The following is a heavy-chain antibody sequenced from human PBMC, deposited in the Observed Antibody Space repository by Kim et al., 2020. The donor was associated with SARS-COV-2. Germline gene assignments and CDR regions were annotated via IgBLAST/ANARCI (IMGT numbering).Heavy chain of an antibody. V-gene: IGHV6-1*01. D-gene: IGHD5-12*01. CDR3: ARDSIVATRDAFDI. J-gene: IGHJ3*02. Sequence: AVSVKSRITSNPDTSKNQFSLQLNSVTPEDTAVYYCARDSIVATRDAFDIWGQGTMVTVSS.